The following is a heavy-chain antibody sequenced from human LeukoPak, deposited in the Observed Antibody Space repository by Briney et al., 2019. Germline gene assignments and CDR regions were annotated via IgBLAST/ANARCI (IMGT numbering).Heavy chain of an antibody. CDR2: VYSSGTT. Sequence: PSETLSLTCTVSGVSITGFYWSWIRQPPGKGLEWLAFVYSSGTTNYNPSLKSRVTISVDTSKNQFSLNVNSVTAADTAIYYCARGGASSEWFDPWGQGTLVTVSS. CDR1: GVSITGFY. J-gene: IGHJ5*02. CDR3: ARGGASSEWFDP. V-gene: IGHV4-59*01. D-gene: IGHD6-25*01.